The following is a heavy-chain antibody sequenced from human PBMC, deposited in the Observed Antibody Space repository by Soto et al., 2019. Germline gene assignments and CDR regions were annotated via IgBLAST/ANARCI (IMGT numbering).Heavy chain of an antibody. CDR3: ARNKLRYFDWLWGWFDP. CDR2: IYYSGST. Sequence: SETLSLTCTVSGGSISSGGYYWSWIRQHPGKGLEWIGYIYYSGSTYYNPSLKSRVTISVDTSKNQFSLKLSSVTAADTAVYYCARNKLRYFDWLWGWFDPWGQGTLVTVSS. V-gene: IGHV4-31*03. J-gene: IGHJ5*02. CDR1: GGSISSGGYY. D-gene: IGHD3-9*01.